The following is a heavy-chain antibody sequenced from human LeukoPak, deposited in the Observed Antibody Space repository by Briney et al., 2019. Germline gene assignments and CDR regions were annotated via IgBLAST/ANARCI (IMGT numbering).Heavy chain of an antibody. CDR2: IGDDGSTT. V-gene: IGHV3-74*01. CDR1: GFTFSRYW. J-gene: IGHJ4*02. CDR3: ARGIYGGNPADY. Sequence: GGSLRLSCAASGFTFSRYWMHWVRQAPGKGLVWVSRIGDDGSTTAYADSVKGRFTISRDNAKNTLYLQMNSLRAEDTAVYYCARGIYGGNPADYWGQGTLVTVSS. D-gene: IGHD4-23*01.